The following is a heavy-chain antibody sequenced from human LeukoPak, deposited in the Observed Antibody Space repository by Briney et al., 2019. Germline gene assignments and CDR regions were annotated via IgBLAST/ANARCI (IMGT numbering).Heavy chain of an antibody. J-gene: IGHJ4*02. CDR2: ISYDGSNK. V-gene: IGHV3-30-3*01. CDR1: GFTFSSYA. D-gene: IGHD3-3*01. Sequence: PGRSLRLSCAASGFTFSSYAMHWVRQAPGKGLEWVAVISYDGSNKYYADSVKGRFTISRDNSKNTLYLQMNSLRAEDTAVYYCARVRSQAWSGYPFDYWGQGTLVTVSS. CDR3: ARVRSQAWSGYPFDY.